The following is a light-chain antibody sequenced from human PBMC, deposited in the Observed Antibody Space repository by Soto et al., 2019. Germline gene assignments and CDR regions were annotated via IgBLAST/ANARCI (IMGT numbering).Light chain of an antibody. V-gene: IGKV3-15*01. CDR3: QQYNNWPFPSWT. Sequence: EIVMTQSPATLSVSPGERATLSCRASQSVSSNLAWYQQKPGQAPRRLIYGASTRATGIPARFSGSGSGTEFTLTLSSLQSEDFAVYYCQQYNNWPFPSWTFGQGTKVEIK. J-gene: IGKJ1*01. CDR1: QSVSSN. CDR2: GAS.